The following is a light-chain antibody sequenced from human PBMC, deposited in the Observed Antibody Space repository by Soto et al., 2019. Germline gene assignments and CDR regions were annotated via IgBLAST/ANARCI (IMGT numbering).Light chain of an antibody. Sequence: EIVLTQPPGSLSLSPGERATLSCRASQSVSSSYLAWYQHKPGQAPRLLIYGASNRATGIPDRFGSSGSGTDFTLTISRLEPKHFAVYYCQQYGSSPPYTFGQGIKLEIK. J-gene: IGKJ2*01. CDR2: GAS. V-gene: IGKV3-20*01. CDR3: QQYGSSPPYT. CDR1: QSVSSSY.